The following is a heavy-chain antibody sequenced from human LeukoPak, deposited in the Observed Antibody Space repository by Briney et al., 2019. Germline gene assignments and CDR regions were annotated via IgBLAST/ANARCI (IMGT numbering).Heavy chain of an antibody. V-gene: IGHV3-33*01. CDR1: GFTFSSYG. CDR3: ARPYYYGSGSYLDYFDY. D-gene: IGHD3-10*01. J-gene: IGHJ4*02. CDR2: IWYDGSNK. Sequence: GSLRLSCAASGFTFSSYGMHWVRQAPGKGLEWVAVIWYDGSNKYYADSVKGRFTISRDNSKNTLYLQMNSLRAEDTAVYYCARPYYYGSGSYLDYFDYWGQGTLVTVSS.